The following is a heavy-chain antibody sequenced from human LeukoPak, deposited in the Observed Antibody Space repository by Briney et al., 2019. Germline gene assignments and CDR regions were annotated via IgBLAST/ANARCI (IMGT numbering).Heavy chain of an antibody. CDR3: ARRLKSVVAEFYFDY. CDR2: IFYSGST. Sequence: SESLSLTCTVSGGSISSSSYWGWIRQPPGKGLEWIGSIFYSGSTYYNPSLTSRVTISVDTSKNQFSLKLTSVTAADTAVYYCARRLKSVVAEFYFDYWGEGTLVTVSS. J-gene: IGHJ4*02. V-gene: IGHV4-39*01. CDR1: GGSISSSSY. D-gene: IGHD3-22*01.